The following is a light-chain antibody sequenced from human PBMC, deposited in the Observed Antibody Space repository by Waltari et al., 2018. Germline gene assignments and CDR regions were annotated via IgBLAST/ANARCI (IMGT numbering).Light chain of an antibody. J-gene: IGLJ3*02. V-gene: IGLV2-23*02. CDR1: SSDVGTYYL. Sequence: QSALTQPASVPGSPGTSITISCTGTSSDVGTYYLFPSYQQHPGKVPKLMIYEVNKRPSGVSSRFSGSKSVNTASLTISGLQADDEADYYCSSYAGTNIHWMFGGGTKLTVL. CDR3: SSYAGTNIHWM. CDR2: EVN.